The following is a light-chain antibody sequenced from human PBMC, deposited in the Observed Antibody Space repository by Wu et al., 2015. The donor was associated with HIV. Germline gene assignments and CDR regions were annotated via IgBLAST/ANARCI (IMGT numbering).Light chain of an antibody. J-gene: IGKJ1*01. CDR3: QQYGSSQWT. V-gene: IGKV3-20*01. CDR1: QSINSRN. Sequence: EIVLTQSPGTLSLSPGEGATLSCRASQSINSRNLAWYQQTPGQPPRLLVYGASSRATGIPDRFSGSGSGTDFTLTISRLEPEDFAVYYCQQYGSSQWTFGQGTKVEIK. CDR2: GAS.